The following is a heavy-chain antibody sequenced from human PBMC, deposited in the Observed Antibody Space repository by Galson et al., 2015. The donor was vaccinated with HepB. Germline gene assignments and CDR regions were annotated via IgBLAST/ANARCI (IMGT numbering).Heavy chain of an antibody. V-gene: IGHV3-30*18. CDR2: ILYDGIGK. CDR3: AKEPDAFDI. J-gene: IGHJ3*02. Sequence: SLRLSCAASGFTFSSYGMHWVRQAPGKGLEWVSSILYDGIGKYHADSVKGRFTISRDNSKNTLYLQMNSLRVEDTAVYYCAKEPDAFDIWGQGTMVTVSS. CDR1: GFTFSSYG.